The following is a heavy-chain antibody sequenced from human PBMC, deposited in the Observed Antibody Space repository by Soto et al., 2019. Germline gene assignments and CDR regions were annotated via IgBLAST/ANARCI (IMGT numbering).Heavy chain of an antibody. J-gene: IGHJ4*02. CDR2: TSCDGNNK. V-gene: IGHV3-30*19. Sequence: QLQLVESGGGVVQPGTSLRLSCTASGLMFKSYVMHWVRQAPGKGLEWVALTSCDGNNKYYGDSVKGRFTVSRDNSKNTLHLQMDSLRPEDTALYYCARWGTTGGFALWGQGTLVSVSS. D-gene: IGHD3-16*01. CDR3: ARWGTTGGFAL. CDR1: GLMFKSYV.